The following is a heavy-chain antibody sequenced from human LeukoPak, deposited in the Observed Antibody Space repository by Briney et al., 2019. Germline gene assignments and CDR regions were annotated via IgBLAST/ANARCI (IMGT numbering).Heavy chain of an antibody. J-gene: IGHJ6*02. CDR3: AKGTSAALPYYGMDV. Sequence: GGSLRLSCAASGFTCDDYAMHWVRQAPGKGLEWVSGISWNSGSIGYADSVKGRFTISRDNAKNSLYLQMNSLRAEDTALYYCAKGTSAALPYYGMDVWGQGTTVTVSS. D-gene: IGHD2-2*01. CDR1: GFTCDDYA. CDR2: ISWNSGSI. V-gene: IGHV3-9*01.